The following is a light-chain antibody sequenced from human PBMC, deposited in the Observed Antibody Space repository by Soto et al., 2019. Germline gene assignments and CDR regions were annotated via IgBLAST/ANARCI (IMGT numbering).Light chain of an antibody. CDR2: GAS. CDR1: QSISNN. Sequence: EIVMTQSPVTLSVSPGERATLSCRASQSISNNLAWYQQIPGQAPRLLIYGASTRATGIPDRFSGSGSGTDFTLTIDRLEPEDFAVYYCQQSLNPKTFGQGTKVDIK. J-gene: IGKJ1*01. V-gene: IGKV3D-15*01. CDR3: QQSLNPKT.